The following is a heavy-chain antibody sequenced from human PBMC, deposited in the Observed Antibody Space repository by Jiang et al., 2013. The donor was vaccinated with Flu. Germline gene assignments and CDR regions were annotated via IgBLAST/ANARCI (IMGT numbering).Heavy chain of an antibody. CDR3: ARALGGLPDLGWFDP. Sequence: CKASGYTFTSYAMHWVRQAPGQRLEWMGWINAGNGNTKYSQKFQGRVTITRDTSASTAYMELSSLRSEDTAVYYCARALGGLPDLGWFDPWGQGTLVTVSS. D-gene: IGHD2-21*01. CDR1: GYTFTSYA. CDR2: INAGNGNT. V-gene: IGHV1-3*01. J-gene: IGHJ5*02.